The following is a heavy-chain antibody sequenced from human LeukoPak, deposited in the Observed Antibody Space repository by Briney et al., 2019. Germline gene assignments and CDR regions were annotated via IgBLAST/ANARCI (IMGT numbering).Heavy chain of an antibody. Sequence: GGSLRLSCSASRFTFNTFGMHWVRQAPGKELEGVAVISFDGSNKYYADSVKGRFTISRDNYKDTLYLQMSSLTIEDTAVYYCRAATKYLDYYYDYWGQGTLVTVSS. V-gene: IGHV3-30*03. CDR1: RFTFNTFG. CDR3: RAATKYLDYYYDY. D-gene: IGHD3-22*01. CDR2: ISFDGSNK. J-gene: IGHJ4*02.